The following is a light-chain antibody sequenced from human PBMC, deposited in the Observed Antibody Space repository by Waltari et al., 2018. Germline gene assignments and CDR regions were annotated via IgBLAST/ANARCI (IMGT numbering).Light chain of an antibody. J-gene: IGKJ1*01. Sequence: DIQMTQSPSTLSASVGDRVSITCRASESISSWLAWYEQKPGKAPKLLLYKASNLESGVPSRFSAGASETEFALTISSLQHDDFATYYCQQYNGYPWTFGQGTKVEVK. CDR1: ESISSW. CDR2: KAS. V-gene: IGKV1-5*03. CDR3: QQYNGYPWT.